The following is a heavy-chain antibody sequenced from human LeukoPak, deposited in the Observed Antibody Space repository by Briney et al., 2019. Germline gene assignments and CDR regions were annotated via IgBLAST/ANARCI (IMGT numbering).Heavy chain of an antibody. CDR2: IYYSGST. CDR3: ARDEGRRITMIVVSLGWFDP. CDR1: GGSISSSSYY. V-gene: IGHV4-39*07. D-gene: IGHD3-22*01. Sequence: SETLSLTCTVSGGSISSSSYYWGWIRQPPGKGLEWIGSIYYSGSTYYNPSLKSRVTISVDTSKNQFSLKLSSVTAADTAVYYCARDEGRRITMIVVSLGWFDPWGQGTLVTVSS. J-gene: IGHJ5*02.